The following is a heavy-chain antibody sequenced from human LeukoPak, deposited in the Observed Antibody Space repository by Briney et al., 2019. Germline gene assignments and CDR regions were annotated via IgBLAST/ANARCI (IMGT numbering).Heavy chain of an antibody. V-gene: IGHV4-59*08. CDR1: GGSISGYY. J-gene: IGHJ4*02. D-gene: IGHD6-25*01. CDR3: ARHPAASFDS. Sequence: SETLSLTCSVSGGSISGYYWSWIRQPPGSRLEWTGYIYYTGDTTYNPSLKSRVTISIDRSKNLFSLKLTSVTVADTAVYFCARHPAASFDSWGQGNLVTVSS. CDR2: IYYTGDT.